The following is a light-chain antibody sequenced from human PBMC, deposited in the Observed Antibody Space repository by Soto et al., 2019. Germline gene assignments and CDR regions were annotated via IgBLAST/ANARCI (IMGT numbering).Light chain of an antibody. J-gene: IGKJ1*01. V-gene: IGKV3-15*01. CDR3: QQYNNWPQT. Sequence: ESVLTQSTGTLSLSPGERATLSSRASQSVSSSYLAWYQQKPGQAPRLLIYGASTRATGIPARFSGSGSGTEFTLTISSLQSEDFAVYYCQQYNNWPQTFGQGTKVDIK. CDR1: QSVSSSY. CDR2: GAS.